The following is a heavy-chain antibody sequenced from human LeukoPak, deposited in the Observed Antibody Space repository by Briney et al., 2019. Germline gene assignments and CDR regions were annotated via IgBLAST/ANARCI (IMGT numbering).Heavy chain of an antibody. CDR2: ISAYNGNT. CDR1: GYTFTSYG. D-gene: IGHD3-10*01. J-gene: IGHJ4*02. CDR3: AGSSITMVRGVPTYFDY. V-gene: IGHV1-18*01. Sequence: ASVKVSCKASGYTFTSYGISWVRQAPGQGLEWMGWISAYNGNTNYAQKLQGRVTMTTDTSTSTAYMELRSLRSDDTAVYYCAGSSITMVRGVPTYFDYWGQGTLVTVSS.